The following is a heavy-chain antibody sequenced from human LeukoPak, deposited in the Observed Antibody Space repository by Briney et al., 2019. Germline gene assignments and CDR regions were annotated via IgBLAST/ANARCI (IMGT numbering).Heavy chain of an antibody. Sequence: GRSLRLSCAASGFSFSSYAMHWVRQAPGKGLEWVAFISYDGADSVKGRFTISRDNSKNTLYLQMNSLRDEDTAVYYCARDRGLYGFDAFDIWGQGTMVTVSS. V-gene: IGHV3-30*04. CDR2: ISYDG. D-gene: IGHD3-10*01. J-gene: IGHJ3*02. CDR3: ARDRGLYGFDAFDI. CDR1: GFSFSSYA.